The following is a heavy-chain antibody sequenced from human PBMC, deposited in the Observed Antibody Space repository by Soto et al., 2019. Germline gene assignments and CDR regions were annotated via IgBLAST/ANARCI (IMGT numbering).Heavy chain of an antibody. D-gene: IGHD6-13*01. V-gene: IGHV3-11*01. Sequence: GESLKISCAASGFTFSDYYMSWIRQAPCKWLEWVSYISSSGSTIYYADSVKGRFTISRDNAKNSLYLQMNSLRAEDTAVYYCATVVLAAAGTLDYWGQGTLVTVSS. CDR1: GFTFSDYY. CDR2: ISSSGSTI. CDR3: ATVVLAAAGTLDY. J-gene: IGHJ4*02.